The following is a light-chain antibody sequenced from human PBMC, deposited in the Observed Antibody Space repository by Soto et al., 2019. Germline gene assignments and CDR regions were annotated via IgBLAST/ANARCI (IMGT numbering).Light chain of an antibody. Sequence: QSALTQPASVSGSPGQSITISCTGSSSDVGTYNLVSWYRQHPGKAPKLMIYEVSKRPSGVSNRFSGSKSGNTASLTISGLQADDEADYYCSSYASGSTHVFGTGTKVTVL. CDR2: EVS. J-gene: IGLJ1*01. V-gene: IGLV2-23*02. CDR3: SSYASGSTHV. CDR1: SSDVGTYNL.